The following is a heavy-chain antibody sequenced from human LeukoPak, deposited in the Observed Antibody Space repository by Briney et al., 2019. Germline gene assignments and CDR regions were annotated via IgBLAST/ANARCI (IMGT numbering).Heavy chain of an antibody. V-gene: IGHV3-30-3*01. CDR1: GFTFSSYA. D-gene: IGHD3-22*01. CDR3: ARDDLYYYDRQLTGTIDY. Sequence: PGGSLRLSCAASGFTFSSYAMHWVRQAPGKGLEWVAVISYDGSNKYYADSVKGRFTISRDNSKNTLYLQMNSLRAEDTAVYYCARDDLYYYDRQLTGTIDYWGQGTLVTVSS. J-gene: IGHJ4*02. CDR2: ISYDGSNK.